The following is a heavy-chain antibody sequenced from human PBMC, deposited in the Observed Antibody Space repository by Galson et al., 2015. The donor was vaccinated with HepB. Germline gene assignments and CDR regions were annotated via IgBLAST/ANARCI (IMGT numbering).Heavy chain of an antibody. V-gene: IGHV1-2*02. D-gene: IGHD2-2*01. CDR2: IIPNSGGT. J-gene: IGHJ4*02. CDR3: ARGVLPPALDY. Sequence: QGLEWMGWIIPNSGGTTYSQKFQGRVTMTRDTSINTAYMELSSLRSDDAAVYYCARGVLPPALDYWGQGTLVTVSS.